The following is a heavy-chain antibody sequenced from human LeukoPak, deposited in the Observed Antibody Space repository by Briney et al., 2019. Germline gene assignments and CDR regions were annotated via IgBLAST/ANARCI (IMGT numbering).Heavy chain of an antibody. CDR3: ARDSSWDY. Sequence: GESLKISCKGSGYSFTSYGISWVRQAPGQGLEWMGWISAYNGNTNYAQKLQGRVTMTTDTSTSTAYMELRSLRSDDTAVYYCARDSSWDYWGQGTLVTVSS. J-gene: IGHJ4*02. D-gene: IGHD6-13*01. V-gene: IGHV1-18*01. CDR2: ISAYNGNT. CDR1: GYSFTSYG.